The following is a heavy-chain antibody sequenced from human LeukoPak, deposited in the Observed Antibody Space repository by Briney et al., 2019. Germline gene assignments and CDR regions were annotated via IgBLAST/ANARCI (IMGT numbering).Heavy chain of an antibody. CDR1: GFTFSSYS. CDR3: ATLPVLGFGKFDVFDI. V-gene: IGHV3-30*03. CDR2: ISYDGSNK. Sequence: GGSLRLSCAASGFTFSSYSMNWVRQAPGKGLEWVAVISYDGSNKYYADSVKGRFTISRDNSNKTLYLQMNSLRAEDTAVYFCATLPVLGFGKFDVFDIWGQGTMVTVSS. J-gene: IGHJ3*02. D-gene: IGHD3-10*01.